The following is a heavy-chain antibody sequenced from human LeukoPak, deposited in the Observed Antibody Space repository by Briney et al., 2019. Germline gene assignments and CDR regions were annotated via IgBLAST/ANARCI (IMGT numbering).Heavy chain of an antibody. V-gene: IGHV3-66*02. CDR3: ARDGHYDSSGYYDYYYYGMDV. D-gene: IGHD3-22*01. CDR1: GFMFSSYA. J-gene: IGHJ6*02. CDR2: MYSGGNT. Sequence: GGSLRLSCAASGFMFSSYAMSWVRQAPGKGLEWVSVMYSGGNTYYADSVKGRFTISRDNSKNTLYLQMNSLRAEDTAVYYCARDGHYDSSGYYDYYYYGMDVWGQGTTVTVPS.